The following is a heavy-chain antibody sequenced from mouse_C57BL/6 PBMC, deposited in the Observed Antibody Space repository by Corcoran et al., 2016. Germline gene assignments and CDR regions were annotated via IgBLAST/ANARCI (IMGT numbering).Heavy chain of an antibody. D-gene: IGHD2-4*01. V-gene: IGHV1-9*01. CDR1: GYPFTGYW. Sequence: QVQLQQSGAELMKPGASVKLSCKATGYPFTGYWIECVKQRPGHGLAWIGEILPGSGSTNYNEKFKGKATFTADTSSNTAYMQISSLTTEDSAIYYCARDGYYDYDGYCDVWGTGTTVTVSS. CDR2: ILPGSGST. J-gene: IGHJ1*03. CDR3: ARDGYYDYDGYCDV.